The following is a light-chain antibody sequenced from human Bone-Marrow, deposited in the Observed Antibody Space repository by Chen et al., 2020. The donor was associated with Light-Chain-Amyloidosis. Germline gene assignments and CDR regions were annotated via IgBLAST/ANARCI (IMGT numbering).Light chain of an antibody. CDR3: QVWDRSSDRPV. J-gene: IGLJ3*02. CDR1: NTGSTS. V-gene: IGLV3-21*02. CDR2: DDS. Sequence: SYVLTQPSSVSVSPGQTPTSACGGNNTGSTSVHWYQQTPGQAPLLVVYDDSDRPSGIPERLSGSNSGNTATLTISRVEAGDEADYYCQVWDRSSDRPVFGGGTKLTVL.